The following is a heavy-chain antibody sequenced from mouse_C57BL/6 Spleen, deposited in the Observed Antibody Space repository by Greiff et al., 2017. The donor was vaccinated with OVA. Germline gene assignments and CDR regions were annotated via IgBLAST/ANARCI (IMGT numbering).Heavy chain of an antibody. J-gene: IGHJ4*01. V-gene: IGHV5-4*01. CDR3: ASYGYDGYAMDY. CDR2: ISDGGSYT. D-gene: IGHD2-2*01. CDR1: GFPFSSYA. Sequence: EVQVVESGGGLLKPGGSLKLSCAASGFPFSSYALSWVRQTPEKRLEGVATISDGGSYTYYPDNVKGRFTISRDNAKNNLYLQMSHLKSEDTAMYYCASYGYDGYAMDYWGQGTSVTVSS.